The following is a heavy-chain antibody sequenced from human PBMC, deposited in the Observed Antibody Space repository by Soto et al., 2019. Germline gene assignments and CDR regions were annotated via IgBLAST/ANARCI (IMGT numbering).Heavy chain of an antibody. J-gene: IGHJ4*02. CDR3: ARSKTYYSSSWSP. Sequence: SETLYLTCAVYGGSFSGYYWSWIRQPPGKGLEWIGEINHSGSTNYNPSLKSRVTISVDTSKNQFSLKLSSVTAADTAVYYCARSKTYYSSSWSPWGQGTLVTVSS. CDR1: GGSFSGYY. D-gene: IGHD6-13*01. V-gene: IGHV4-34*01. CDR2: INHSGST.